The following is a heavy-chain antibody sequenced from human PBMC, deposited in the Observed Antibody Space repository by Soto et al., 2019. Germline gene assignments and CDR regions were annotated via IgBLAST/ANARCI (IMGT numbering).Heavy chain of an antibody. D-gene: IGHD5-18*01. CDR1: GFTFSSYG. V-gene: IGHV3-33*01. CDR3: ARDRSSGYSYGEYDY. CDR2: IWYDGSNK. J-gene: IGHJ4*02. Sequence: QVQLVESGGGVVQPGRSLRLSCAASGFTFSSYGMHWVRQAPGKGLEWVAVIWYDGSNKYYADSVKGRFTISGDNSKNTLYLQMNSLRAEDMAVYYCARDRSSGYSYGEYDYWGQGTLVTVSA.